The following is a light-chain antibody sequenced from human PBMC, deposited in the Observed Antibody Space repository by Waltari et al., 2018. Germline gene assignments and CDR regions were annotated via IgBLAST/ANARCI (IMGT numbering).Light chain of an antibody. CDR2: DAS. CDR3: QQRSNWPPLT. J-gene: IGKJ4*01. CDR1: QSVSSY. Sequence: EIVLTQSPATLSLSPGERATLSCRASQSVSSYLAWYQQKPGQAPRLLIYDASIRAAGMPARFSGGASETDFTLTISSLEPEECAVYYCQQRSNWPPLTFGGGTKVEIK. V-gene: IGKV3-11*01.